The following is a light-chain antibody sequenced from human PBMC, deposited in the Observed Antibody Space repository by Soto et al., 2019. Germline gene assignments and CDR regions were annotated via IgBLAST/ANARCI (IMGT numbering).Light chain of an antibody. Sequence: SYELTQPPSVSVAPGQTARFTCGGNSVGSRSVHWYQQKPGQAPVLVVYDDTARPSGIPERFSGSNSGNTATLTISRVEAGDEADYYCQVWDYSSDHVVFGGGTQLTVL. CDR3: QVWDYSSDHVV. CDR2: DDT. V-gene: IGLV3-21*02. J-gene: IGLJ2*01. CDR1: SVGSRS.